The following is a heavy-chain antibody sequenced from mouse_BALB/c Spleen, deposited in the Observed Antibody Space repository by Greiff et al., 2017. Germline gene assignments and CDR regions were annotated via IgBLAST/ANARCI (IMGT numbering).Heavy chain of an antibody. J-gene: IGHJ2*01. D-gene: IGHD2-4*01. CDR1: GFAFSSYD. V-gene: IGHV5-12-1*01. CDR3: ARHDMSTTGCYFDY. Sequence: EVKLVESGGGLVKPGGSLKLSCAASGFAFSSYDMSWVRQTPEKRLEWVAYISSGGGSTYYPDTVKGRFTISRDNAKNTLYLQMSSLKAEDTALYYCARHDMSTTGCYFDYWGQGTTLTVSS. CDR2: ISSGGGST.